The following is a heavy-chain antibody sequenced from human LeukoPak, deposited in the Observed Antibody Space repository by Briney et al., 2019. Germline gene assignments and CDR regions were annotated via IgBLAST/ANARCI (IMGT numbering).Heavy chain of an antibody. CDR3: ARCPLVYSSGWYWFDP. Sequence: PSETLSLTCAGYGVSFSGYYWSWLRQPPGKGLEWLGEINHSGSTNYNPSLRSRVTISVDTSKNQFSLKLSSVTAADTAVYYCARCPLVYSSGWYWFDPWGQGTLVTVSS. J-gene: IGHJ5*02. CDR2: INHSGST. D-gene: IGHD6-19*01. CDR1: GVSFSGYY. V-gene: IGHV4-34*01.